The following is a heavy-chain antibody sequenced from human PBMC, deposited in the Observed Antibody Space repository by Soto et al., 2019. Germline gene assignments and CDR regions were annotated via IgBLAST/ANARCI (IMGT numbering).Heavy chain of an antibody. CDR3: VKGKESGYRGAFDS. V-gene: IGHV3-23*01. CDR1: GFNFGSYA. J-gene: IGHJ4*02. CDR2: VSGSGSSP. Sequence: EEQLLESGGGLVQPGGSLRLSCAATGFNFGSYAMGWVRQAPGKGLEWVSGVSGSGSSPYYADSVKGRLTISKDKSKNTLYLDLKNLRSEDTAVYFCVKGKESGYRGAFDSWGQGTMVTVSS. D-gene: IGHD5-18*01.